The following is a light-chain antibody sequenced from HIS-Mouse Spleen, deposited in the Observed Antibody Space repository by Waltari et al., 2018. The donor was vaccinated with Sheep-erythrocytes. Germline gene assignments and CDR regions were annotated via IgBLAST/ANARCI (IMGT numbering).Light chain of an antibody. V-gene: IGKV4-1*01. CDR1: QSVLYSSNNKNY. Sequence: DIVMTQSPDSLAVSLGERATINCKSSQSVLYSSNNKNYLAWYRQKPGQPPKLPIYWASTRESGVPDRFSGSGSVTEFTLTISSLQAEDVAVYYCQQYYSTPLTFGGGTKVEIK. CDR2: WAS. J-gene: IGKJ4*01. CDR3: QQYYSTPLT.